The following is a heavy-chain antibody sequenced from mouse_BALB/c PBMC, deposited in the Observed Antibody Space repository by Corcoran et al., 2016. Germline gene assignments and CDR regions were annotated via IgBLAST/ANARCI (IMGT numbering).Heavy chain of an antibody. J-gene: IGHJ4*01. CDR2: INTYTGEP. CDR1: GYTFTNYG. V-gene: IGHV9-3-1*01. CDR3: ARDPYALDY. Sequence: QIQVVQSGPELKKPGETVKISCKASGYTFTNYGMNWMKQAPGKGLKWMGWINTYTGEPTYADDFKGRFAFSLETSASTAYLQINNLKNEDTATYFCARDPYALDYWGQGTSVTVSS.